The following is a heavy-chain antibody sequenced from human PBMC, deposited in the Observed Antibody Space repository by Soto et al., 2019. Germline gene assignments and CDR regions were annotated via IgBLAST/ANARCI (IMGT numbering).Heavy chain of an antibody. V-gene: IGHV3-30*03. Sequence: PVGSLRLSCAASGFIFSAFGIHWVRQARGKGLEWVAFLSHDGSNKYYADSVRGRFTISRDNSKNTVYLQMNSLRPDDTAVYYCARDRDGGTYTYFDNWGRGTRVTVSS. CDR2: LSHDGSNK. D-gene: IGHD1-26*01. CDR3: ARDRDGGTYTYFDN. J-gene: IGHJ4*02. CDR1: GFIFSAFG.